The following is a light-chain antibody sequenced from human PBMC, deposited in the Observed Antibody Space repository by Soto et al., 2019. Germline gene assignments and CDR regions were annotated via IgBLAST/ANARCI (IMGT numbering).Light chain of an antibody. CDR2: DVN. V-gene: IGLV2-14*03. CDR3: TSWTTSTTMI. J-gene: IGLJ2*01. CDR1: SSDIGAYNF. Sequence: QSALTQPASVSGSPGQSITIYCTGTSSDIGAYNFVSWYQQHPGKPPKLMLYDVNIRPSGVSNRFSGSKSGNTASLTISGLQAEDEADYYCTSWTTSTTMIFGGGTKLTVL.